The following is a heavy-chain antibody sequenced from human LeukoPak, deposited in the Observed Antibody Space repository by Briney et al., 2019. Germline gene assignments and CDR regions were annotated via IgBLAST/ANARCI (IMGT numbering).Heavy chain of an antibody. CDR3: ARDAEGGSIVVVPAAKHPFDY. CDR1: GYTFTSYA. V-gene: IGHV7-4-1*02. D-gene: IGHD2-2*01. J-gene: IGHJ4*02. CDR2: INTNTGNP. Sequence: ASVKVSCKASGYTFTSYAMNWVRQAPGQGLEWMGWINTNTGNPTYAQGFTGRFVFSLDTSVSTAYLQISSLKAEDTAVYYCARDAEGGSIVVVPAAKHPFDYWGQGTLVTVSS.